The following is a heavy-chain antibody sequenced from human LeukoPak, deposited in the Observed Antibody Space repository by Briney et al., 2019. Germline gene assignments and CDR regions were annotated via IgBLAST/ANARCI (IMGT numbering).Heavy chain of an antibody. CDR2: ISGSGGST. V-gene: IGHV3-23*01. D-gene: IGHD2-2*01. CDR3: AKDPPWSQGSPAAFDI. CDR1: GFTFSSYA. J-gene: IGHJ3*02. Sequence: GGSLRLSCAASGFTFSSYAMSWVRQAPGKGLEWVSAISGSGGSTYYADSVKGRFTISRDNSKNPLYLQMTSLRAEDTAVYYCAKDPPWSQGSPAAFDIWGQGTMVTVSS.